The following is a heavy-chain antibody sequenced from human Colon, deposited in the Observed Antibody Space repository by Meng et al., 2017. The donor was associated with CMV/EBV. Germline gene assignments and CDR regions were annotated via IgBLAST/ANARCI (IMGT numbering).Heavy chain of an antibody. CDR1: GGSIRSGNFY. V-gene: IGHV4-30-4*01. CDR2: IYESGSS. J-gene: IGHJ5*02. Sequence: SQTLSLTCGVSGGSIRSGNFYWSWIRQAPGRGLEWLGYIYESGSSYYNPTLKSRLIISADPSKNQFSLKLASVTAADTAVYYCARETMAAVGLTVDPWGQGTLVTVSS. D-gene: IGHD6-13*01. CDR3: ARETMAAVGLTVDP.